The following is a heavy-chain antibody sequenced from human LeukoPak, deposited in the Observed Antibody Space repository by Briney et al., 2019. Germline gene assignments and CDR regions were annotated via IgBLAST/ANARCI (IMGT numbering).Heavy chain of an antibody. V-gene: IGHV1-69*13. D-gene: IGHD3-22*01. Sequence: ASVKVSCKASGGTFSSYAISWVRQAPGQGLEWMGGIIPIFGTANYAQKFQGRVTITADESTSTAYMELSSLRSEDTAVYYCARDGPYDSSGFYFVDWGQGTLVTVSS. CDR2: IIPIFGTA. J-gene: IGHJ4*02. CDR1: GGTFSSYA. CDR3: ARDGPYDSSGFYFVD.